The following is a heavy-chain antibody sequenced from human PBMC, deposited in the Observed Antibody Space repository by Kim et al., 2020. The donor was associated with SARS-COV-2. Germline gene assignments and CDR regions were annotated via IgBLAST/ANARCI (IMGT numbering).Heavy chain of an antibody. Sequence: GGSLRLSCAASGFTFSDYYMSWIRQAPGKGLEWVSYISSSGSTIYYADSVKGRFTISRDNAKNSLYLQMNSLRAEDTAVYYCAREKGDSSGYYYYYYGMDVWGQGTTVTVSS. CDR2: ISSSGSTI. J-gene: IGHJ6*02. D-gene: IGHD3-22*01. V-gene: IGHV3-11*01. CDR3: AREKGDSSGYYYYYYGMDV. CDR1: GFTFSDYY.